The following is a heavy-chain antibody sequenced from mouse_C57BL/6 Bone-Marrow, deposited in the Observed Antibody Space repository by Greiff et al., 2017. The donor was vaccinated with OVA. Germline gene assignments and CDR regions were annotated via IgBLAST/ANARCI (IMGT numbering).Heavy chain of an antibody. D-gene: IGHD2-4*01. V-gene: IGHV1-62-2*01. J-gene: IGHJ3*01. CDR3: ARHEDYDYEGAWFAY. CDR1: GYTFTEYT. Sequence: QVHVKQSGAELVKPGASVKLSCKASGYTFTEYTIHWVKQRSGQGLEWIGWFYPGSGSIKYNEKFKDKATLTADKSSSTVYMELSRLTSEDSAVYFCARHEDYDYEGAWFAYWGQGTLVTVSA. CDR2: FYPGSGSI.